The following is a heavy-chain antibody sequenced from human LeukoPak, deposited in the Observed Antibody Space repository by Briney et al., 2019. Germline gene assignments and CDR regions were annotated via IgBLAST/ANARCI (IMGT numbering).Heavy chain of an antibody. V-gene: IGHV1-18*01. Sequence: VASVKVSCKASGYTFTSYGISWVRQAPGQGLEWMGWISAYNGSPNYAQKFQGRVTMTTDTSTSTLYMELRSLRSDDTAVYYCARALRQLVPGAGYYYYMDVWGKGTTVTVSS. CDR1: GYTFTSYG. J-gene: IGHJ6*03. D-gene: IGHD6-13*01. CDR3: ARALRQLVPGAGYYYYMDV. CDR2: ISAYNGSP.